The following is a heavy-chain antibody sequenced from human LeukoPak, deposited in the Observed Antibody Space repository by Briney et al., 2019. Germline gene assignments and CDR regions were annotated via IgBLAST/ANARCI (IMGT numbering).Heavy chain of an antibody. CDR1: DFDFSSHA. CDR3: ANPGGYDSSGYYYD. J-gene: IGHJ4*02. CDR2: IGISGTKT. Sequence: GGSLRLSCAASDFDFSSHAMTWVRQAPGKGLEWVSAIGISGTKTYYGDSVKGRFLISRDNSKNTLYLQMNSLRAEDTAVYYCANPGGYDSSGYYYDWGQGTLVTVSS. V-gene: IGHV3-23*01. D-gene: IGHD3-22*01.